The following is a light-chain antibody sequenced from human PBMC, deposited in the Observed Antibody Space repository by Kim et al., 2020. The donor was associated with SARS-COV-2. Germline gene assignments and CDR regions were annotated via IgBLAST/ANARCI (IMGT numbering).Light chain of an antibody. CDR1: QTIRTY. V-gene: IGKV1-39*01. CDR2: GAS. J-gene: IGKJ1*01. CDR3: LQTYTAPWT. Sequence: DLQMTQSPSSLSASVGDRVTITCRASQTIRTYFHWYQQKPGKAPKLLIYGASSLQSGVPSRFSGSGSGTHFTLTITYLQPEEFETYYCLQTYTAPWTVGQGTKVDIK.